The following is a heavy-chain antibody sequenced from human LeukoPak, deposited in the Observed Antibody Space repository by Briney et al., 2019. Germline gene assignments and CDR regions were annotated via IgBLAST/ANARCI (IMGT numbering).Heavy chain of an antibody. V-gene: IGHV4-59*01. Sequence: NPSETLSLTCTVSGGSISSYYWSWIRQPPGKGLEWIGYIYYSGSTNYNPSLKSRVTISVDTSKNQFSLKLSSVTAAGTAVYYCARVLYDSSGYYSDYWGQGTLVTVSS. D-gene: IGHD3-22*01. CDR2: IYYSGST. CDR3: ARVLYDSSGYYSDY. J-gene: IGHJ4*02. CDR1: GGSISSYY.